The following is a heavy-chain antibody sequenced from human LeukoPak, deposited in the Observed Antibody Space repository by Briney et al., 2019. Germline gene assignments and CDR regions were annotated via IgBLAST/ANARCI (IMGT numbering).Heavy chain of an antibody. CDR3: TRVMRLSSSSGRYSASQIDY. D-gene: IGHD1-26*01. Sequence: PGGSLRLSCAASGFTFSSFAMHWVRQAPGKGLERVAVISYDGSYKYYADSVRGRFTISRDNSKNTLYLQMNSLRTEDTAVYYCTRVMRLSSSSGRYSASQIDYWGQGTLVTVSS. CDR1: GFTFSSFA. J-gene: IGHJ4*02. CDR2: ISYDGSYK. V-gene: IGHV3-30*04.